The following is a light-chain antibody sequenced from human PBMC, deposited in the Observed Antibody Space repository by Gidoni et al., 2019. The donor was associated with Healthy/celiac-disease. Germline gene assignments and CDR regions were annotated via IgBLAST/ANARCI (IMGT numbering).Light chain of an antibody. CDR3: QQYSYWPPWT. Sequence: EIVMTQSPATLYVSPGERATLSCRASQSVSSNLAWYQQQPGQAPRLLIYGASTRATGIPARFSGSGAATEFTLTISSLQSEDFAVYYCQQYSYWPPWTFGQGTKVEIK. V-gene: IGKV3-15*01. CDR1: QSVSSN. J-gene: IGKJ1*01. CDR2: GAS.